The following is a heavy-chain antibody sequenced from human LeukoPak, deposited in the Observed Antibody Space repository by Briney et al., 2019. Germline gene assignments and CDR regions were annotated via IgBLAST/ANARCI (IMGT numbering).Heavy chain of an antibody. CDR3: ARGSQDDYGDPFDY. J-gene: IGHJ4*02. D-gene: IGHD4-17*01. CDR1: GFTFSSYS. CDR2: ISSSSSYI. Sequence: GGSLRLSCAASGFTFSSYSMTWVRQAPGKGLEWVSSISSSSSYIYYADSVKGRFTISRDNAKNSLYLQMKSLRAEDTAVYYCARGSQDDYGDPFDYWGQGTLVTVSS. V-gene: IGHV3-21*04.